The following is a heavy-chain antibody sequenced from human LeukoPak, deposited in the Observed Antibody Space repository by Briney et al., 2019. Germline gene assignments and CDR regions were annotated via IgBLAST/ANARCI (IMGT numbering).Heavy chain of an antibody. J-gene: IGHJ2*01. Sequence: ASVKVSCKASGGTFSSYAISWVRQAPGQGLEWMGGIIPIFGTATYAQKFQGRVTITADESTSTAYMELSSLRSEDTAVYYCARVLFRRSSIVGATTDWYFDLWGRGTLVTVSS. V-gene: IGHV1-69*01. CDR1: GGTFSSYA. CDR2: IIPIFGTA. D-gene: IGHD1-26*01. CDR3: ARVLFRRSSIVGATTDWYFDL.